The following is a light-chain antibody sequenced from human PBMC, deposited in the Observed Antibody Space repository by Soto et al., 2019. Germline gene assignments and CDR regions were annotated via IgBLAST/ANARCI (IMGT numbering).Light chain of an antibody. CDR1: SSNIGAGQD. CDR3: QSYGTSLSGLYV. V-gene: IGLV1-40*01. CDR2: DSN. Sequence: QSVLTQPPSVSGAPGQRFTISCTWTSSNIGAGQDVHWYRQLPGAAPKFLISDSNNRASGVPDRFSVSKSGASASLAITGLRAEDEGDYFCQSYGTSLSGLYVFGTGTKV. J-gene: IGLJ1*01.